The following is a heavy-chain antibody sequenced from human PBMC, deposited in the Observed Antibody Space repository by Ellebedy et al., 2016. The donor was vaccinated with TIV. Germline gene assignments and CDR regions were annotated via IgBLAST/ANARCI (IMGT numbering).Heavy chain of an antibody. CDR2: INWNGGST. J-gene: IGHJ5*02. D-gene: IGHD6-19*01. Sequence: GESLKISXAASGFTFDDYGMSWVRQAPGKGLEWVSGINWNGGSTGYADSVKGRFTISRDNAKNSLYLQMNSLRAEDTALYHCARAYSSGAGEFDPWGQGTLVTVSS. V-gene: IGHV3-20*01. CDR1: GFTFDDYG. CDR3: ARAYSSGAGEFDP.